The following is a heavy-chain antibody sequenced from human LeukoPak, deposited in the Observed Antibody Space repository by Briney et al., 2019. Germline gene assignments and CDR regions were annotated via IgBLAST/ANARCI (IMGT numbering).Heavy chain of an antibody. Sequence: GGSLRLSCAASGFTFSSYSMNWVRQAPGKGLEWVSSISSSSSYIYYADSVKGRFTISRDNAKNSLYLQMNSLRAEDTAVYYCAGTGPYYDEADYWGQGTLVTVSS. CDR3: AGTGPYYDEADY. J-gene: IGHJ4*02. D-gene: IGHD3-22*01. V-gene: IGHV3-21*01. CDR2: ISSSSSYI. CDR1: GFTFSSYS.